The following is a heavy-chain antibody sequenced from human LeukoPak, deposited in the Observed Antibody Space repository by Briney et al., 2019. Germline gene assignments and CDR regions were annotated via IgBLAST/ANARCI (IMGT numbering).Heavy chain of an antibody. CDR2: IYSSGTT. V-gene: IGHV4-4*09. CDR3: PFHQPPPSGFGSGTGCFFSGTQCSDMDV. D-gene: IGHD1-14*01. J-gene: IGHJ6*03. CDR1: GGSISGYF. Sequence: SETLSLTCTVYGGSISGYFWSWIRQPPGKGPEWIGYIYSSGTTNYNPSLSSRVTISVDTSKNQLSLNLRFVTATDTAVYHCPFHQPPPSGFGSGTGCFFSGTQCSDMDVWWKGTTVTVS.